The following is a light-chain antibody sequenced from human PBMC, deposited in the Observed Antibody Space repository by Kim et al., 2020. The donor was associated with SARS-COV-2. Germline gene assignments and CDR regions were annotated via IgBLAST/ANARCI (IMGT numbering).Light chain of an antibody. Sequence: QSIPRSCTGTSGDVGGYKYVSWYQQHPGKAPKLMIYDVTNRPSGVSNRFSGSKSGNTASLTISGLQAEDEADYYCSSYTSSSTTYVFGTGTKVTVL. V-gene: IGLV2-14*03. CDR1: SGDVGGYKY. CDR2: DVT. CDR3: SSYTSSSTTYV. J-gene: IGLJ1*01.